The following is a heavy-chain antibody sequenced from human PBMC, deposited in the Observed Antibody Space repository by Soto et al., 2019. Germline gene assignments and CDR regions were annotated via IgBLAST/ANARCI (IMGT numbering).Heavy chain of an antibody. CDR2: IDWDDDK. J-gene: IGHJ4*02. CDR1: GFSLSTSGMC. V-gene: IGHV2-70*11. D-gene: IGHD3-22*01. CDR3: ARSTYSYDSSGYGFYYFDY. Sequence: SGPTLVNPTQTLTLTLTFSGFSLSTSGMCVSWIRQPPGKAREWLARIDWDDDKYYSTSLKTRLTISTDTSNNQVVLTMTNMDPADTATYYCARSTYSYDSSGYGFYYFDYWGQGTLVTVSS.